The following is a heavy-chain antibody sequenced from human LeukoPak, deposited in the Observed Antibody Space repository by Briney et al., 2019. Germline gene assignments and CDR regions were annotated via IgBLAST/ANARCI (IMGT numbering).Heavy chain of an antibody. CDR1: GYTFSRYG. V-gene: IGHV1-18*01. J-gene: IGHJ4*02. CDR3: GRACDWHVQF. CDR2: IGVFNGNR. D-gene: IGHD2-21*01. Sequence: GASVKVSCKTSGYTFSRYGFSWVRQAPGQGLEWIGWIGVFNGNRNYAKSVQGRITLTADTSTNTTYMELRRLTSDDTDVYFCGRACDWHVQFWGQGTLITVSS.